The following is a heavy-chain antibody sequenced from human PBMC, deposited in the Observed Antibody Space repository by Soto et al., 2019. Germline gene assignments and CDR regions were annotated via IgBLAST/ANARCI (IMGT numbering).Heavy chain of an antibody. CDR2: ISYDGSNK. J-gene: IGHJ4*02. V-gene: IGHV3-30-3*01. D-gene: IGHD2-15*01. Sequence: PGGSLRLSCAASGFTFSSYAMHWVRQAPGKGLEWVAVISYDGSNKYYADSVEGRFTISRDNSKNTLYLQMNSLRAEDTAVYYCARDGGPLGCSGGSCYSYYFDYWGQGTLVTVSS. CDR3: ARDGGPLGCSGGSCYSYYFDY. CDR1: GFTFSSYA.